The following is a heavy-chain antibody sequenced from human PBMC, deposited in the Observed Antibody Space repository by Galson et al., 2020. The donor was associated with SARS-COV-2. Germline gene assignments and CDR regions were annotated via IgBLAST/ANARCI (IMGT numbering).Heavy chain of an antibody. Sequence: SLKISCAASGFPLDDYALHWVRQAPGKGLEWVSGISWNSGSIGYADSVKGRFTISRENAKNSLYLQMNSLRGEDTALYYWAKDTQGITMVLGVMSTGGHGTLVTVSS. CDR2: ISWNSGSI. D-gene: IGHD3-10*01. CDR1: GFPLDDYA. CDR3: AKDTQGITMVLGVMST. V-gene: IGHV3-9*01. J-gene: IGHJ4*01.